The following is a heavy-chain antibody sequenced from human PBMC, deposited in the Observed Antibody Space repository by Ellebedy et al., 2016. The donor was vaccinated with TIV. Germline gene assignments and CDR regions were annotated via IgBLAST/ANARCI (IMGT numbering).Heavy chain of an antibody. V-gene: IGHV3-30*18. CDR2: ISYDGSNK. D-gene: IGHD3-10*01. Sequence: GGSLRLXXAASGFTFSSYGMHWVRQAPGKGLEWVAVISYDGSNKYYADSVKGRFTISRDNSKNTLYLQMNSLRAEDTAVYYCAKQFGELFYYYYGMDVWGQGTTVTVSS. J-gene: IGHJ6*02. CDR3: AKQFGELFYYYYGMDV. CDR1: GFTFSSYG.